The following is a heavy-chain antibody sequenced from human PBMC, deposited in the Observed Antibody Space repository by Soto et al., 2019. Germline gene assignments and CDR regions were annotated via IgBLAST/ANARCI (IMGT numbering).Heavy chain of an antibody. CDR1: GFTFSSYA. CDR3: ARDLSYCSGGSCYQHDGSDN. D-gene: IGHD2-15*01. V-gene: IGHV3-30*03. J-gene: IGHJ4*02. CDR2: ISFDGSNK. Sequence: QVQLVESGGGGVQPGGSLRLSCAASGFTFSSYAMHWVRQAPGKGLEWVAIISFDGSNKFYADSVKGRFTISRDNSMNTLYLEMSSLRAEDTAVYFCARDLSYCSGGSCYQHDGSDNWGQGTLVTVSS.